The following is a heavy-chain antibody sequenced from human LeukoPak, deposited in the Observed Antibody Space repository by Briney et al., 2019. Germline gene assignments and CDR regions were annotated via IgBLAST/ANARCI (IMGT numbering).Heavy chain of an antibody. V-gene: IGHV4-59*08. CDR1: GGSVGSFS. Sequence: PSETLSLTCIVSGGSVGSFSWSWFRQPPGKGLEGIGFIYSNGRTNYNPSLKSRVTISVDRSKSQFSLKLSSVTAADTALYYCARAVGYYGSGSSGEEWFDPWGQGTLVTVSS. CDR2: IYSNGRT. D-gene: IGHD3-10*01. J-gene: IGHJ5*02. CDR3: ARAVGYYGSGSSGEEWFDP.